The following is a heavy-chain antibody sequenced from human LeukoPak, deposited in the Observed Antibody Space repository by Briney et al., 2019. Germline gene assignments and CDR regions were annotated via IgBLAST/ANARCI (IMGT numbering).Heavy chain of an antibody. J-gene: IGHJ4*02. CDR1: GYTFTSYY. D-gene: IGHD5-18*01. CDR3: ARDRNGYSYGYSLFDY. CDR2: INPKSGGT. Sequence: GASVKVSCKTSGYTFTSYYMHWVRQAPGQGLEWMGWINPKSGGTNYAQKFQGRVTMTRDTSISTAYMELNSLRSDDTAAYYCARDRNGYSYGYSLFDYWGQGTLVSVST. V-gene: IGHV1-2*02.